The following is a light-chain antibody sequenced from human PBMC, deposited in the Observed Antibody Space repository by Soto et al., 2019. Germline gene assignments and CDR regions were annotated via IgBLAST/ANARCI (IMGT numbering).Light chain of an antibody. CDR3: QTLGTGTVV. CDR1: SGHSSYA. CDR2: LNSDGSH. J-gene: IGLJ2*01. V-gene: IGLV4-69*01. Sequence: QSVLTQSPSASASLGASVKLTCTLSSGHSSYAIAWHQQQPEKGPRYLMKLNSDGSHSKGDGIPDRFSASTSGAERYLAISSLQSEDEADYYCQTLGTGTVVFGGGTKVTVL.